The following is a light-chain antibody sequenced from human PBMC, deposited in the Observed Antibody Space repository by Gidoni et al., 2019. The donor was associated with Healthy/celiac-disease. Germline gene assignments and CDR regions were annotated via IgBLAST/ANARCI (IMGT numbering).Light chain of an antibody. Sequence: QSVLTQPPSLSVAPGQRVTISCTGSSSNIGAGYDVNWYQQLPGTAPKLLIYGNSNRPSGVPDRFSGSKSGTSASLAITGLQAEDEADYYCQSYDSSLSALYVFGTGTKVTVL. CDR2: GNS. CDR3: QSYDSSLSALYV. V-gene: IGLV1-40*01. J-gene: IGLJ1*01. CDR1: SSNIGAGYD.